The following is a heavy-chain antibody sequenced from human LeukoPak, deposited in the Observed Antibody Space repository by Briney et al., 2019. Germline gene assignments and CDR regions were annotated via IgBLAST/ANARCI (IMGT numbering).Heavy chain of an antibody. V-gene: IGHV3-11*01. J-gene: IGHJ6*03. CDR2: ISSSGSTI. Sequence: PGGSLRLSCAAFGFTFSDYYMSWIRQAPGKGLEWVSYISSSGSTIYYADSVKGRFTISRDNAKNSLYLQMNSLRAEDTAVYYCAREGLYYDFWSGYNYYYYYMDVWGKGTTVTVSS. D-gene: IGHD3-3*01. CDR1: GFTFSDYY. CDR3: AREGLYYDFWSGYNYYYYYMDV.